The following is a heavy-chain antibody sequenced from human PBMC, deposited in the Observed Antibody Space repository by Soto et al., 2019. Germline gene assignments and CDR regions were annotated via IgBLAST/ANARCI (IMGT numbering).Heavy chain of an antibody. J-gene: IGHJ5*02. CDR1: CDSIISGNHY. Sequence: SETLSLTCTFSCDSIISGNHYWSWIRQPPGKGLEWIGYVFYSGTAYYNPSLKSRLTISVDTSKNQFSLKLSSVTAADTAVYYCARTDYGTAYFDPWGQGSLVTVSS. V-gene: IGHV4-30-4*01. CDR3: ARTDYGTAYFDP. D-gene: IGHD3-10*01. CDR2: VFYSGTA.